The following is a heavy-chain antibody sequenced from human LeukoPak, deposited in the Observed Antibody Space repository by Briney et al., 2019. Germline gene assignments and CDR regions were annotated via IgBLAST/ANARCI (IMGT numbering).Heavy chain of an antibody. CDR2: ISGSGGST. D-gene: IGHD5/OR15-5a*01. J-gene: IGHJ6*03. V-gene: IGHV3-23*01. CDR1: GFTFSSYG. CDR3: AAQSTSPYYYYYMDV. Sequence: GGSLRLSCAASGFTFSSYGMHWVRQAPGKGLEWVSAISGSGGSTYYADSVKGRFTISRDNSKNTLYLQMSSLRAEDTAVYYPAAQSTSPYYYYYMDVWGKGTTVTVSS.